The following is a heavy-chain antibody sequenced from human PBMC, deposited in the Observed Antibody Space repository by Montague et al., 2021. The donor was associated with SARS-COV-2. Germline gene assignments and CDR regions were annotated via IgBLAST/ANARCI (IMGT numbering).Heavy chain of an antibody. V-gene: IGHV4-34*01. CDR3: ARVGDGYNAPSDY. Sequence: SETLSLTCAVYVGSFSGYYCSWIRQPPGNGLEWIGEINHSASTNYNPSLRSRITILVDTSKHQFSLTLSSVTAAATALYYCARVGDGYNAPSDYWGQGTLVTVSS. CDR2: INHSAST. CDR1: VGSFSGYY. D-gene: IGHD5-24*01. J-gene: IGHJ4*02.